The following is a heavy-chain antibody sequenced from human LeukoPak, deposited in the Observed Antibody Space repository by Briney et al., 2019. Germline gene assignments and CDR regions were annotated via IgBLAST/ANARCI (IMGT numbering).Heavy chain of an antibody. CDR1: GGSFSGYY. CDR3: ARSPLRYFDWIPFDY. Sequence: PSETLSLTCAVYGGSFSGYYWSWIRQPPGKGLEWIGEINHSGSTNYNPSLKSRVTISVDTSKNQFSLKLSSVTAADTAVYYCARSPLRYFDWIPFDYWGQGTLVTVSS. J-gene: IGHJ4*02. V-gene: IGHV4-34*01. CDR2: INHSGST. D-gene: IGHD3-9*01.